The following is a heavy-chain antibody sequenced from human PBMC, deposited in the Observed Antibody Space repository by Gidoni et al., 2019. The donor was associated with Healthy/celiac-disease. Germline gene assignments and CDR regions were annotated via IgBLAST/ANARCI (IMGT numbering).Heavy chain of an antibody. CDR3: ARGRTVTTYFDY. Sequence: QVQLVESGGGVVQPGRSLRLSCAASGFTFSSYGMPWVRQDPGKGLEWVAVIWYDGSNKYYADSVKGRFTISRDNSKNTLYLQMNSLRAEDTAVYYCARGRTVTTYFDYWGQGTLVTVSS. CDR2: IWYDGSNK. J-gene: IGHJ4*02. CDR1: GFTFSSYG. D-gene: IGHD4-4*01. V-gene: IGHV3-33*01.